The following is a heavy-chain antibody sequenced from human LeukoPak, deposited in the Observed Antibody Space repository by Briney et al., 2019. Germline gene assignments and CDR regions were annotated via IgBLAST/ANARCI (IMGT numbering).Heavy chain of an antibody. J-gene: IGHJ4*02. V-gene: IGHV4-59*01. D-gene: IGHD1-26*01. CDR1: GGSISSYY. CDR2: IYYSGST. CDR3: AREIIVGATYDY. Sequence: SETLSLTCTVSGGSISSYYWSWVRQPPGKGLEWIGYIYYSGSTNYNPSLKSRVTISVDTSKNQFSLKLSSVTAADTAVYYCAREIIVGATYDYWGQGTLVTVSS.